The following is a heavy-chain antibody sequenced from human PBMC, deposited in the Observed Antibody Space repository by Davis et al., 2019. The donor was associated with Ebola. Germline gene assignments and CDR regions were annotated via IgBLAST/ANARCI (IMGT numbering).Heavy chain of an antibody. CDR3: ARGPLYSSGWHFDY. V-gene: IGHV4-34*01. D-gene: IGHD6-19*01. Sequence: MPSETLSLTCAVYGGSFSGYYWSWIRQPPGKGLEWIGEINHYGSTKYNPSLKSRVTISVDTSKNQFSLKLSSVTAADTAVYYCARGPLYSSGWHFDYWGQGTLVTVSS. CDR1: GGSFSGYY. J-gene: IGHJ4*02. CDR2: INHYGST.